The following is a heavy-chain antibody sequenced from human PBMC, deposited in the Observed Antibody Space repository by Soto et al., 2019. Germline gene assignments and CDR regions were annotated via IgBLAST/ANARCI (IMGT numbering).Heavy chain of an antibody. V-gene: IGHV1-3*01. CDR3: ARHYAVVLYHFDY. D-gene: IGHD2-15*01. CDR1: GYTFTGFS. Sequence: ASVKVSCKASGYTFTGFSLHWVRQAPGQRLEWMGWINAGSGNTKYSQKFQGRVTITRDTSASTAYMELSSLTSEDTAVYYCARHYAVVLYHFDYWGLGTLVTVSS. J-gene: IGHJ4*02. CDR2: INAGSGNT.